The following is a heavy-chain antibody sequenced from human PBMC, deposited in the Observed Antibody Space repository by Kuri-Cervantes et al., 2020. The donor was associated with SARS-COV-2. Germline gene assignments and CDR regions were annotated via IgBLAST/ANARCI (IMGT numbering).Heavy chain of an antibody. CDR2: ISSSGSTI. Sequence: LSLTCAASGFTFSSYEMNWVRQAPGKGLEWVSYISSSGSTIYYADSVNGRFTISRDNAKNSLYLQMNSLRAEDTAVYYCAREDITIFGVVKEYFDLWGRGTLVTVSS. CDR1: GFTFSSYE. CDR3: AREDITIFGVVKEYFDL. D-gene: IGHD3-3*01. V-gene: IGHV3-48*03. J-gene: IGHJ2*01.